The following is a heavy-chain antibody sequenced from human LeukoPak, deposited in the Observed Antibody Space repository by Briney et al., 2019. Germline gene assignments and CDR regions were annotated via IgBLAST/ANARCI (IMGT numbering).Heavy chain of an antibody. CDR3: GIAGVVTTIDY. J-gene: IGHJ4*02. D-gene: IGHD3-3*01. Sequence: ASVKVSCKPSGYTFTGYYMHWVRQAPGQGLEWMGRINPNSGGTNYAQKFQGRVTMTRDTSISTAYMELSRLRSDDTAVYYCGIAGVVTTIDYWGQGTLVTVSS. CDR2: INPNSGGT. CDR1: GYTFTGYY. V-gene: IGHV1-2*06.